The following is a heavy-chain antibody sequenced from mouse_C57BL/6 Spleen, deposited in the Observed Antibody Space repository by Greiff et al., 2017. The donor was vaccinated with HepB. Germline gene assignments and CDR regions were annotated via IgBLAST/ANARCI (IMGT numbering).Heavy chain of an antibody. J-gene: IGHJ1*03. Sequence: EVKLEESGPGLVKPSQSLSLTCSVTGYSITSGYYWNWIRQFPGNKLEWMGYISYDGSNNYNPSLKNRISITRDTSKNQFFLKLNSVTTEDTATYYCARLRPWYFDVWGTGTTVTVSS. CDR2: ISYDGSN. CDR1: GYSITSGYY. CDR3: ARLRPWYFDV. V-gene: IGHV3-6*01. D-gene: IGHD1-2*01.